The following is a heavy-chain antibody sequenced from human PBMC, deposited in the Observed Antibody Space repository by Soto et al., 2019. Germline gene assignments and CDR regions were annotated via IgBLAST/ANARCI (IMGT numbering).Heavy chain of an antibody. CDR1: GYSISSGYY. CDR3: ARAGETSYYDSSGYSFDY. Sequence: SETLSLTCAVSGYSISSGYYWGWIWQPPGKGLEWIGSIYHSGGTYYNPSLKSRVAISVDTSKNQFSLKLNSVTAADTAVYYCARAGETSYYDSSGYSFDYWGQGTLVTVSS. J-gene: IGHJ4*02. CDR2: IYHSGGT. D-gene: IGHD3-22*01. V-gene: IGHV4-38-2*01.